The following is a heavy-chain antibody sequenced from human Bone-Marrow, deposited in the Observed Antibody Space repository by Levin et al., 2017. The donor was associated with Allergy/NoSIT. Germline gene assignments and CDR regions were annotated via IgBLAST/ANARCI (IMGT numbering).Heavy chain of an antibody. CDR3: AHSPPVHYGDYFDY. Sequence: SGPTLVKPTQTLTLTCTFSGFSLSTSQVGVGWIRQPPGKALEWLAVIYWDDDKRYSPSLQSRLSITKDTSKNQVVLTMTNMDPVDTGTYFCAHSPPVHYGDYFDYWGQGTPVTVSS. J-gene: IGHJ4*01. V-gene: IGHV2-5*02. D-gene: IGHD4/OR15-4a*01. CDR2: IYWDDDK. CDR1: GFSLSTSQVG.